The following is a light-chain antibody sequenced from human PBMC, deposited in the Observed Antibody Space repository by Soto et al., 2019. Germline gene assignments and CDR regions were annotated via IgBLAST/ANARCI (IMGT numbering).Light chain of an antibody. CDR2: GAS. CDR1: QSVSNN. V-gene: IGKV3-15*01. CDR3: LHYKDGLRCT. J-gene: IGKJ1*01. Sequence: EIVMTESPATLSVSPGERFTLSCMASQSVSNNLAWYQQQPGQAPRLLIYGASTTATGIPARFSGSGSGTEFTLTISSLQSEDFAVYYCLHYKDGLRCTFGHGTKVDIK.